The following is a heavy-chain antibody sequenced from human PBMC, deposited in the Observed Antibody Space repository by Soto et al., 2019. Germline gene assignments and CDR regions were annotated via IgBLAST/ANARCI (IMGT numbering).Heavy chain of an antibody. CDR3: TRGDY. V-gene: IGHV4-31*03. CDR2: ISYSGST. CDR1: GDSMTTVGYY. Sequence: QVQLQESGPGLVKPSQTLSLTCTVSGDSMTTVGYYWTWIRQHPGQGLVWIGFISYSGSTSYSSSLKGRVDISADTSKNQFSLKLNSVTAADTAVYYRTRGDYWGQGTLVNVAS. J-gene: IGHJ4*02.